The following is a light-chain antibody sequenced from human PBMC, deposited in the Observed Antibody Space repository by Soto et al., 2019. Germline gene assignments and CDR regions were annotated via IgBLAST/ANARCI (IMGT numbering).Light chain of an antibody. CDR2: DTS. V-gene: IGKV3-20*01. CDR1: QSLSY. J-gene: IGKJ1*01. CDR3: QQHGSSPPSWT. Sequence: ETVLTQSPGTLSLSPGERATLFCGASQSLSYLAWYQQRPGQAPRLLIYDTSSRATGIPDRFSGSGSGTDFTLTISRLEPEDFAVYYCQQHGSSPPSWTFGQGTKVEIK.